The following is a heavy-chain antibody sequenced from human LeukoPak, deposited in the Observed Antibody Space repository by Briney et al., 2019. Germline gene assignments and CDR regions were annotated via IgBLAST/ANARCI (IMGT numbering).Heavy chain of an antibody. V-gene: IGHV3-21*01. Sequence: GGSLRLSCAASGFTFSSYSMNWVRQAPGKGLEWVSSISSSSSYIYYADSVKGRFTISRDNAKNSLYLQMNSLRAEDTAVYYCARFITVTTTDAFDIWGQGTMVTVSS. D-gene: IGHD4-17*01. J-gene: IGHJ3*02. CDR3: ARFITVTTTDAFDI. CDR1: GFTFSSYS. CDR2: ISSSSSYI.